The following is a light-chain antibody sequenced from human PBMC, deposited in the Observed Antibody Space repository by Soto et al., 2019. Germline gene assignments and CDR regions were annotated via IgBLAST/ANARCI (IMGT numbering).Light chain of an antibody. CDR3: QQYASLPII. CDR1: QGINNY. J-gene: IGKJ5*01. CDR2: DAS. Sequence: DIQMNKSPSSLSASVGDRASITGQAGQGINNYLNWYQQKPGKAPKLLIYDASNLDTGVPSSFTGSGSGTDFTFTITSLQSDDVATYDCQQYASLPIIVGQVTRRAIK. V-gene: IGKV1-33*01.